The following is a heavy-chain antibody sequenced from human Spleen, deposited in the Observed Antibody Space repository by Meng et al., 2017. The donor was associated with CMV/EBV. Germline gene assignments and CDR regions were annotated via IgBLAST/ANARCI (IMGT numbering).Heavy chain of an antibody. V-gene: IGHV3-23*01. CDR2: ISGSGGST. CDR1: GFTFSSYA. J-gene: IGHJ6*02. CDR3: ARAYNAKRYYYGMDV. Sequence: GESLKISCAASGFTFSSYAMSWVRQAPGKGLEWVSAISGSGGSTYYADSVKGRFTISRDNAKNKLYLKMNSLRAEDTAVYYCARAYNAKRYYYGMDVWGQGTTVTVSS. D-gene: IGHD1-1*01.